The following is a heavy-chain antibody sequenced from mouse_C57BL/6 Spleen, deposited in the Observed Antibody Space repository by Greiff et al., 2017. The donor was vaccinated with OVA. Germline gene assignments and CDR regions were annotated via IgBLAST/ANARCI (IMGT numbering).Heavy chain of an antibody. V-gene: IGHV1-82*01. D-gene: IGHD3-3*01. CDR1: GYAFSSSW. J-gene: IGHJ2*01. CDR3: ARGPASDY. CDR2: IYPGDGDT. Sequence: VQLKESGPELVKPGASVKISCKASGYAFSSSWMNWVKQRPGKGLEWIGRIYPGDGDTNYNGKFKGKATLTADTSSSTAYMQLSSLTSEDSAVYCCARGPASDYWGQGTTLTVSS.